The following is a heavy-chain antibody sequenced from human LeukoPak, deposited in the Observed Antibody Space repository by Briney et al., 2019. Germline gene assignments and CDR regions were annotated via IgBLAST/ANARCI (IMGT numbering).Heavy chain of an antibody. CDR2: ISGSGGST. CDR3: AKDRSYYDFWSGYSD. D-gene: IGHD3-3*01. Sequence: PGGSLRLPCAASGFTFSSYAMSWVRQAPGKGLEWVSAISGSGGSTYYADSVKGRFTISRDNSKNTLYLQMNSLRAEDTAVYYCAKDRSYYDFWSGYSDWGQGTLVTVSS. V-gene: IGHV3-23*01. CDR1: GFTFSSYA. J-gene: IGHJ4*02.